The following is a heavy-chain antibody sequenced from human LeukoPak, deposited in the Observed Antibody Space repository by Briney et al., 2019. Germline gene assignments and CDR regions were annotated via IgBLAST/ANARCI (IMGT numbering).Heavy chain of an antibody. D-gene: IGHD4-17*01. J-gene: IGHJ4*02. CDR2: ISWNSGSI. Sequence: PGGSLRLSCAASGFTFDDYAMHWVRHAPGKGLEWVSGISWNSGSIGYADSVKGRFTISRDNAKNSLYLQMNSLRAEDTALYYCAKDTYGDYVFNLWGQGTLVTVSS. CDR3: AKDTYGDYVFNL. CDR1: GFTFDDYA. V-gene: IGHV3-9*01.